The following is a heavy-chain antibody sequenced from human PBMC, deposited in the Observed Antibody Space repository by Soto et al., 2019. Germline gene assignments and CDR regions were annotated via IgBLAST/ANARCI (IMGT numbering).Heavy chain of an antibody. J-gene: IGHJ6*02. CDR2: IIPIFGTA. CDR1: GGTFSSYA. CDR3: ARGRYRVAPFDPNAEYYYYGMDV. Sequence: SVKVSCKASGGTFSSYAISWVRQAPGQGLEWMGGIIPIFGTANYAQKFQGRVTITADESTSTAYMELSSLRSEDTAVYYCARGRYRVAPFDPNAEYYYYGMDVWGQGTTVTVSS. D-gene: IGHD1-1*01. V-gene: IGHV1-69*13.